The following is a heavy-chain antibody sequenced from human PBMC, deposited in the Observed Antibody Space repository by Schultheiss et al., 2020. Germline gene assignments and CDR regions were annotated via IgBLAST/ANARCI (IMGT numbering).Heavy chain of an antibody. CDR3: AHSSPQLDY. J-gene: IGHJ4*02. CDR2: IDWDDDK. Sequence: SGPTLVKPTETLTLTCTVSGFSLSSTRMGVSWIRQPPGKALEWLALIDWDDDKYYTTSLKTRLTISKDTSKNQVVLTMTNMDPVDTATYYCAHSSPQLDYWGQGTLVTVSS. V-gene: IGHV2-70*12. CDR1: GFSLSSTRMG. D-gene: IGHD6-13*01.